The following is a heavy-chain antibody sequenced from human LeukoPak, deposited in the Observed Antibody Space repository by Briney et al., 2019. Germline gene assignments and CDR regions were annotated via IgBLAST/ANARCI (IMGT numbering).Heavy chain of an antibody. J-gene: IGHJ4*02. D-gene: IGHD1-26*01. V-gene: IGHV3-48*03. CDR1: GFTFSSYE. CDR2: ISSSGSTI. CDR3: AREPTAVVGATSGFDY. Sequence: GGSLRLSCAASGFTFSSYEMNWVRQAPGKGLEWVSYISSSGSTIYYADSVKGRFTISRDNAKNSLYLQMNSLRAEDTAVYYCAREPTAVVGATSGFDYWGQGTLATVSS.